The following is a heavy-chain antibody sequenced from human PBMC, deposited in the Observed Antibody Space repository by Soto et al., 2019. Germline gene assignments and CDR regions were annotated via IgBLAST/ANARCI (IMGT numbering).Heavy chain of an antibody. CDR1: GFTFSTYW. Sequence: EVPLVESGGGVVQPGGSLRLSCAASGFTFSTYWMNWVRQAPGKGLEWVANIKEDGSEEFYVDSVKGRFTISRDNAKNSLYLDMNSLRGEDTAVYYCARDWGAPGRGSALGYYYHFGMDVWGQGTTVTVPS. CDR3: ARDWGAPGRGSALGYYYHFGMDV. V-gene: IGHV3-7*05. CDR2: IKEDGSEE. D-gene: IGHD3-16*01. J-gene: IGHJ6*02.